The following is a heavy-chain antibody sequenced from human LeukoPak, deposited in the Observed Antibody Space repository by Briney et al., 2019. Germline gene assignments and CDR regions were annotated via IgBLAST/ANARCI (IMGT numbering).Heavy chain of an antibody. J-gene: IGHJ4*02. V-gene: IGHV3-30*18. Sequence: PGGSLRLSCAASGFIFSNYGMHWVRQAPCKGLEWVAVISYDGSKKYYADSVKGRFTISRDNSKNTLYLQMNSLRAEDTAVYYCAKDLNYDFWSGLGNWGQGTLVTVSS. CDR1: GFIFSNYG. CDR2: ISYDGSKK. CDR3: AKDLNYDFWSGLGN. D-gene: IGHD3-3*01.